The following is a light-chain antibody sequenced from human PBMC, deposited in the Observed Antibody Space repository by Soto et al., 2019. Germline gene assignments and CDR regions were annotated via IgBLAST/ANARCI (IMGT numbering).Light chain of an antibody. Sequence: QSALTQPASVSGSPGQSITISCTGTSSDVGSYNLVSWYQQHPGKAPKLMIYEGSKRPSGVSNRFSGSKSGNTASLTISGLPAGEEAYYYCRPYAGSSTFRGVFGGGTKLTVL. J-gene: IGLJ2*01. CDR3: RPYAGSSTFRGV. CDR2: EGS. V-gene: IGLV2-23*03. CDR1: SSDVGSYNL.